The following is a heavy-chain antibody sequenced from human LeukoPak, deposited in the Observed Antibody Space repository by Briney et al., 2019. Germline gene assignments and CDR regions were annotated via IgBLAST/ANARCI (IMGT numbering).Heavy chain of an antibody. Sequence: GASVKVSCKASGYTFTSYGISWVRQAPGQGLEWMGWISAYSGNTNYAQKLQGRVTMTTDTSTSTAYMELRSLRSDDTAVYYCATHYGSGSYSGFDYWGQGTLVTVSS. CDR1: GYTFTSYG. D-gene: IGHD3-10*01. V-gene: IGHV1-18*01. CDR3: ATHYGSGSYSGFDY. CDR2: ISAYSGNT. J-gene: IGHJ4*02.